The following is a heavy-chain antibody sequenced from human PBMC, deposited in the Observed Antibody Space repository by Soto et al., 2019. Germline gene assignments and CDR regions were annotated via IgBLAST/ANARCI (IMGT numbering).Heavy chain of an antibody. J-gene: IGHJ4*02. CDR1: GFTFNDFE. CDR2: IDGSGATK. Sequence: EVQLLESGGGLVQPGGSLRLSCGVSGFTFNDFEMNWVRQAPGKGPEWLAYIDGSGATKKYADSVRGRFTISRDNPNNSLFLQMSSLSAAATAIYYCARGFGRFNYWGQGTLVYVSS. D-gene: IGHD3-10*01. V-gene: IGHV3-48*03. CDR3: ARGFGRFNY.